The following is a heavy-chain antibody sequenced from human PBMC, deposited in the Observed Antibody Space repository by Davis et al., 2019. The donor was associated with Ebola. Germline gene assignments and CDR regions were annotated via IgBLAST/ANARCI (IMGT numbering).Heavy chain of an antibody. D-gene: IGHD3-16*02. V-gene: IGHV1-18*04. Sequence: AASAQDSCNASAYTFTSYGISRVRQPPGQGIEWVVWISAYNVNTNYAQKLQCRVTMTTDTSTSTAYMELRSLRSDDTAVYYCARSWGRYPYDYWGQGTLVTVSS. CDR2: ISAYNVNT. CDR3: ARSWGRYPYDY. J-gene: IGHJ4*02. CDR1: AYTFTSYG.